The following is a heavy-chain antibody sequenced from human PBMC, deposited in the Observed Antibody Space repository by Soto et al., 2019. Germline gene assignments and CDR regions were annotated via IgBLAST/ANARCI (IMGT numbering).Heavy chain of an antibody. V-gene: IGHV4-39*01. D-gene: IGHD6-6*01. CDR1: GGSISSSSYY. Sequence: QLQLQESGPGLVKPSETLSLTCTVSGGSISSSSYYWGWIRQPPGKGLEWIGSIYYSGSTYYNPSLKSRVTISVDTSKNQFSLKLSSVTAADTAVYYCARPPIAARPGWYFDLWGRGTLVTVSS. CDR3: ARPPIAARPGWYFDL. J-gene: IGHJ2*01. CDR2: IYYSGST.